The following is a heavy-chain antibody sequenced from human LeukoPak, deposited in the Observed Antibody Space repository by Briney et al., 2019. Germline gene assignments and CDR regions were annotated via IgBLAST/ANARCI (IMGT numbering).Heavy chain of an antibody. D-gene: IGHD2-2*01. CDR1: GFIFGDYD. Sequence: QSGRSLRLSCAASGFIFGDYDMHWVRQRPGKGLEWVSGISWNSAKTGYSDSVKGRFTVSRDSGKNSLYLQMNSLRVEDTALYYCAKDAYCSSIDCYRRRYTFLGVTILSYYGMDVWGQGTTVTVSS. V-gene: IGHV3-9*01. CDR2: ISWNSAKT. CDR3: AKDAYCSSIDCYRRRYTFLGVTILSYYGMDV. J-gene: IGHJ6*02.